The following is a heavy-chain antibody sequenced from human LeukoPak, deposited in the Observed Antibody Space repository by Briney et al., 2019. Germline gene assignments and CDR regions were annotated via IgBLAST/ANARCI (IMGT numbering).Heavy chain of an antibody. V-gene: IGHV4-34*01. CDR2: INHSGST. D-gene: IGHD6-13*01. Sequence: SETLSLTCAVYGGSFSGYSWSWIRQPPGKGLEWIGEINHSGSTNYNPSLKSRVTISVDTSKNQFSLKLSSATAADTAVYYCARVTGERNRRIAAAGTGRWFDPWGQGTLVTVSS. CDR1: GGSFSGYS. J-gene: IGHJ5*02. CDR3: ARVTGERNRRIAAAGTGRWFDP.